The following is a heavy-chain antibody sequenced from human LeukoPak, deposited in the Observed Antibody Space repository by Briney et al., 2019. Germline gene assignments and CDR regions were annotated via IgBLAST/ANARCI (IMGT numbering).Heavy chain of an antibody. V-gene: IGHV3-23*01. CDR2: ISGSGRST. CDR1: GFTFSSYA. D-gene: IGHD5-18*01. Sequence: GGSLRLSCAASGFTFSSYAMSWVRQAPGKGLEWVSAISGSGRSTYYADSVKSRFTISRDNSQNTPYLQMNSLSAEDTAVYYCANSPLDEWIPPGWFDPWGQGTLVTVSS. CDR3: ANSPLDEWIPPGWFDP. J-gene: IGHJ5*02.